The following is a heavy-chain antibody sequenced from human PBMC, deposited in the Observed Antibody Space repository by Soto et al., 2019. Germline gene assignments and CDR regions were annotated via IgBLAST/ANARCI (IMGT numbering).Heavy chain of an antibody. CDR3: AKGISHAPGVVTSLY. CDR1: GFTFASSI. D-gene: IGHD3-3*01. V-gene: IGHV3-23*01. J-gene: IGHJ4*02. Sequence: GGSLRLSCAASGFTFASSIMSWVRQAPGKGLEWVSTFSGSSGGTYYADSVKGRFTISRDNSKNTLYLQMNSLRAEDTAVFYCAKGISHAPGVVTSLYWGQGTLVTVSS. CDR2: FSGSSGGT.